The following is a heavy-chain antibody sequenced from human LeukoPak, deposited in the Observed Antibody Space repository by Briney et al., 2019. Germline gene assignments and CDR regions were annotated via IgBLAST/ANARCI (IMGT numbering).Heavy chain of an antibody. D-gene: IGHD6-19*01. J-gene: IGHJ5*02. Sequence: SETLSLTCTVSGGSISSYYWSWIRQPPGKGLEWVGYIYYSGSTNYNPSLKSRVTISVDTSKNQFSLKLRSVTAADTAVYYCAREGFRRYSSGWYNWFDPWGQGTLVTVSS. CDR2: IYYSGST. CDR3: AREGFRRYSSGWYNWFDP. V-gene: IGHV4-59*01. CDR1: GGSISSYY.